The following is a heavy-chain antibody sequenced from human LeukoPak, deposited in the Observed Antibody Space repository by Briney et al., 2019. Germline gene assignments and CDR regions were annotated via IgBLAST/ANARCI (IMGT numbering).Heavy chain of an antibody. V-gene: IGHV4-61*02. D-gene: IGHD7-27*01. CDR3: ARDRLLWGPFDI. CDR1: GGSISSDSYY. CDR2: VYTSGST. J-gene: IGHJ3*02. Sequence: PSQTLSLTCIVSGGSISSDSYYWNWIRQPAGKGLEWIGRVYTSGSTNYNPSLKSRVSISVDTSKNQFSLRLTSVTAADTAVYYCARDRLLWGPFDIWGQGTKLTVSS.